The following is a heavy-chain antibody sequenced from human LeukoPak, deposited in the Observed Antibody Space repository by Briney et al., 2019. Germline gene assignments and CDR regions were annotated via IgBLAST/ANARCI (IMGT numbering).Heavy chain of an antibody. CDR1: GFSFSNYA. J-gene: IGHJ4*02. Sequence: GGSLRLSCAASGFSFSNYAMSWVRQAPGKGLEWVSAISGSGGSTYYADSVKGRFTISRDNSKNTLYLQMNSLKASDTAMYFCARHFINDPFDYWGQGTLVTVSS. CDR3: ARHFINDPFDY. D-gene: IGHD1-1*01. CDR2: ISGSGGST. V-gene: IGHV3-23*01.